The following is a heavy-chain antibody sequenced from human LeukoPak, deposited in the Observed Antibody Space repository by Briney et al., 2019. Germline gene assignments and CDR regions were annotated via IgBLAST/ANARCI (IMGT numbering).Heavy chain of an antibody. V-gene: IGHV3-11*04. D-gene: IGHD2-15*01. CDR3: AREGGLSRSGGSFLSNWFDP. Sequence: GGSLRLSCAASGFTFSDYYMSWIRQAPGKGLEWVSYISSSGSTIYYADSVKGRFTISRDNAKNSLYLQMDSLRAEDTAVYYCAREGGLSRSGGSFLSNWFDPWGQGTLVTVSS. CDR2: ISSSGSTI. J-gene: IGHJ5*02. CDR1: GFTFSDYY.